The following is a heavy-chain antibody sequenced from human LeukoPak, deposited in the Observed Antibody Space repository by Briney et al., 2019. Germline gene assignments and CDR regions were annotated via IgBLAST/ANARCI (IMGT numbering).Heavy chain of an antibody. CDR1: GFTFSDYY. D-gene: IGHD3-10*01. CDR2: ISSSGNTI. Sequence: GGSLRLSCAASGFTFSDYYMSWIRQAPGKGLEWVSYISSSGNTIYYADSVQGRFTISRDNAKNSLYLQMNSLRAEDTAVYYCARDLRGYYSYYMDVWGKGTTVTISS. J-gene: IGHJ6*03. V-gene: IGHV3-11*01. CDR3: ARDLRGYYSYYMDV.